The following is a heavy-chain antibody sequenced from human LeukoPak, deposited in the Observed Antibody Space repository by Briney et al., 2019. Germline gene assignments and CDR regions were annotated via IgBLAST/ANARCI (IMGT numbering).Heavy chain of an antibody. D-gene: IGHD2-2*03. Sequence: SETLSLTCAVYGGSFSGYYWSWIRQPPGKGLEWIGEINHSGSTNYNPSLKSRVTISVDTSKNQFSLKLSSVTAADTAVYYCASCMGIVVVPAACPRYGMDVWGQGTTVTVSS. CDR2: INHSGST. CDR3: ASCMGIVVVPAACPRYGMDV. CDR1: GGSFSGYY. J-gene: IGHJ6*02. V-gene: IGHV4-34*01.